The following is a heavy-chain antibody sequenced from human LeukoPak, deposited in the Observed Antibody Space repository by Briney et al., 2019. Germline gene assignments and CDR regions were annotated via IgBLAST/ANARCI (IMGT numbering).Heavy chain of an antibody. CDR2: ISAYNGNT. CDR3: ARDPYCSNGGCYTGYFYYGMDV. D-gene: IGHD2-8*01. CDR1: GYTFTSYG. J-gene: IGHJ6*02. Sequence: GASVKVSCKASGYTFTSYGISWVRQAPGQGLEWMGWISAYNGNTNYAQKLQGRVTMTTDTSTSTAYMELRSLRSDDTAVYYCARDPYCSNGGCYTGYFYYGMDVWGQGTTVTVSS. V-gene: IGHV1-18*04.